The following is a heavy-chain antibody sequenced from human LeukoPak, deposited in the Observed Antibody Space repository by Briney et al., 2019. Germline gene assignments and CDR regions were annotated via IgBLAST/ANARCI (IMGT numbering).Heavy chain of an antibody. CDR2: INHSGST. CDR1: GRSFSGYY. CDR3: ARDYCSSTSCYWGWGMDV. D-gene: IGHD2-2*01. Sequence: SETLSLTCAVYGRSFSGYYWTWIRQPPGKGLEWIGEINHSGSTNYNPSLKSRVTISVDTSKNQLSLKLSSVTAADTAVYYCARDYCSSTSCYWGWGMDVWGQGTTVTVSS. V-gene: IGHV4-34*01. J-gene: IGHJ6*02.